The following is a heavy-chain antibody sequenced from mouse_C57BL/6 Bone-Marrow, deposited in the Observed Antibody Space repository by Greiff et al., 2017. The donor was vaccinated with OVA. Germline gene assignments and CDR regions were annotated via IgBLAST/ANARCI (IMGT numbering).Heavy chain of an antibody. J-gene: IGHJ2*01. CDR3: EGGTRVCYFDY. D-gene: IGHD3-1*01. V-gene: IGHV3-5*01. CDR1: GISITTGNYR. Sequence: ESGPGLVKPSQTVFLTCTVTGISITTGNYRWSWIRQFPGNKLEWIGYIYYSGTITYNPSLTSRTTITRDTPKNQFVLEMNSLTADDTATYYCEGGTRVCYFDYWGQGTTLTVSS. CDR2: IYYSGTI.